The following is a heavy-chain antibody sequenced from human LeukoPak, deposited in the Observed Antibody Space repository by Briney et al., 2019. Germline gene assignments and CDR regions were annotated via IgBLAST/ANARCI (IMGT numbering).Heavy chain of an antibody. V-gene: IGHV3-30*02. D-gene: IGHD2-21*02. J-gene: IGHJ5*02. CDR1: GFTFSSYG. CDR3: AKDLSPHIVVVTALNWFDP. CDR2: IRYDGSNK. Sequence: GWSLRLSCAASGFTFSSYGMHWVRQAPGKGLEGVTFIRYDGSNKYYADSVKGRFTISRDNSKNTLYLQMNSLRAEDTAVYYCAKDLSPHIVVVTALNWFDPWGQGTLVTVSS.